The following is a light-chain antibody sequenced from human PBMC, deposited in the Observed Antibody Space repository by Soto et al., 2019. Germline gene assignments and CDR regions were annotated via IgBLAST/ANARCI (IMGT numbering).Light chain of an antibody. CDR2: GAS. V-gene: IGKV3-20*01. J-gene: IGKJ4*01. CDR3: QQYGRSPPT. Sequence: EIGLTQSPGTLSLSPGERATLSCRASQSVRSNSLAWYQQKPGQAPRLLIYGASTRATGIPDRFSGSGSGTDFTLTITRLEPEDFAVFYCQQYGRSPPTFGGGTNMEIK. CDR1: QSVRSNS.